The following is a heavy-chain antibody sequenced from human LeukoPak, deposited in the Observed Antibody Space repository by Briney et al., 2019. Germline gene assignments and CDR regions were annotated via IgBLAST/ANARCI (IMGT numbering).Heavy chain of an antibody. J-gene: IGHJ4*02. CDR1: GFTFNNYA. V-gene: IGHV3-23*01. D-gene: IGHD6-19*01. CDR3: AKDLSSSAWYYFAS. CDR2: ISGSGGST. Sequence: GGSLRLSCAASGFTFNNYAMSWVRQAPGKGLEWVSAISGSGGSTYYADSVKGRFTISRDNSKNTLYLQMNSLRAGDTAVYYCAKDLSSSAWYYFASWGQGTLVTVSS.